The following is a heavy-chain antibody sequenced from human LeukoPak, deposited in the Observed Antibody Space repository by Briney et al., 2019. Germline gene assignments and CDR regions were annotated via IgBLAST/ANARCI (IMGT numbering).Heavy chain of an antibody. CDR2: ISSNGGST. V-gene: IGHV3-64D*06. D-gene: IGHD3-16*01. Sequence: PGGSLRLSCSASGFTFSSYAMHRVRQAPGKGLEYVSAISSNGGSTYYADSVKGRFTISRDNSMNTLYLQMSSLRAEDTAVYHCVESYGLYVWRSSIDYWGQGTLVTVSS. CDR3: VESYGLYVWRSSIDY. CDR1: GFTFSSYA. J-gene: IGHJ4*02.